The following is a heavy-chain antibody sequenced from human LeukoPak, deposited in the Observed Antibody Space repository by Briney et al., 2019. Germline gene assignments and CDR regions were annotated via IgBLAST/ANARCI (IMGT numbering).Heavy chain of an antibody. D-gene: IGHD3-22*01. CDR2: IIAIFGTA. Sequence: EASVKVSCKASGGTFSSYAISWVRQAPGQGLEWMGGIIAIFGTANYAQKFQGRVTITADESTSTAYMELSSLRSEDTAVYYCARSSGYYYDSSGTGGNGFDPWGQGTLVTVSS. J-gene: IGHJ5*02. CDR1: GGTFSSYA. V-gene: IGHV1-69*13. CDR3: ARSSGYYYDSSGTGGNGFDP.